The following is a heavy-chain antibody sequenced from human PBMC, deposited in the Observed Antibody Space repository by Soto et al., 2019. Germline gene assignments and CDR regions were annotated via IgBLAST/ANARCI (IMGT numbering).Heavy chain of an antibody. V-gene: IGHV1-69*13. CDR2: IIPIFGTA. CDR1: VGTFSSYA. J-gene: IGHJ3*02. CDR3: SSEVGPSVTVTMRGEYAFDI. Sequence: SVKVSCKASVGTFSSYAISWVRQAPGQGIEWMGGIIPIFGTANYAQKIQGRVTNNADESTSTAYFEPSSLRSEDTAVYFCSSEVGPSVTVTMRGEYAFDIWGQGTMVTVSS. D-gene: IGHD4-17*01.